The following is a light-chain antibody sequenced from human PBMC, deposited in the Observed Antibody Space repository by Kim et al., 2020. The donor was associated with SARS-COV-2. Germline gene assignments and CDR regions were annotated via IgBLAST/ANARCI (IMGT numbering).Light chain of an antibody. J-gene: IGKJ4*01. CDR2: DAS. CDR3: QQHSNWPPV. V-gene: IGKV3-11*01. CDR1: QSVSSY. Sequence: PGERATVSCGASQSVSSYLAWYQQKAGQAPRLLIYDASKRATGIPTRFSGSGSGTDFTLTISSLEPEDFAVYYCQQHSNWPPVFGGGTKVDI.